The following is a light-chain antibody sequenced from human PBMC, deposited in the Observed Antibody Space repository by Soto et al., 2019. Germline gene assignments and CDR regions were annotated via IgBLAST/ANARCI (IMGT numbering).Light chain of an antibody. CDR3: QQHANWPLT. CDR2: EAS. CDR1: QSVGNN. Sequence: EIVLTQSPATLSLSPGERATLSCRASQSVGNNLAWYHQKPGQAPGLLIYEASTRATGIPARFSGSGSGTDFTLTISSLEPEDFAVYYCQQHANWPLTFGGGTKVEIK. V-gene: IGKV3-11*01. J-gene: IGKJ4*01.